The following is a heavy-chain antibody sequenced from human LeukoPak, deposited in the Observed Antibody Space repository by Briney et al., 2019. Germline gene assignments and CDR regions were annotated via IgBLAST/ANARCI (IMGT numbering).Heavy chain of an antibody. V-gene: IGHV1-69*13. CDR3: ARSYYYGSGSYYRYFDY. D-gene: IGHD3-10*01. Sequence: ASVKVSCKASGGTFSSYAISWVRQAPGQGLEWMGGIIPIFGTANYAQKFQGRVTITADESTSTAYMELSSLRSEDTAVYYCARSYYYGSGSYYRYFDYWGQGTLVTVSS. CDR1: GGTFSSYA. CDR2: IIPIFGTA. J-gene: IGHJ4*02.